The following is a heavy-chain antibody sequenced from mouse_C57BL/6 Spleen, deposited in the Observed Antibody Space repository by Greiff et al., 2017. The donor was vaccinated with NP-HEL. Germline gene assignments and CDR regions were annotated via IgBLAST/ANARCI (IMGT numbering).Heavy chain of an antibody. CDR2: INSNNGGT. V-gene: IGHV1-26*01. Sequence: EVQLQQSGPELVKPGASVKISCKASGYTFTDYYMNWVKQSHGKSLEWIGDINSNNGGTSYNQKFKGKATLTVDKSSSTAYMELRSLTSEDSAVYYCASITTVEDYWGQGTTLTVSS. D-gene: IGHD1-1*01. CDR1: GYTFTDYY. J-gene: IGHJ2*01. CDR3: ASITTVEDY.